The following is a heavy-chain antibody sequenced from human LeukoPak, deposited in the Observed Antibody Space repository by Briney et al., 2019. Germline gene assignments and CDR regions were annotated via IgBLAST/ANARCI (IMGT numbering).Heavy chain of an antibody. Sequence: GGSLRLSCAASGFTFSNYGMHWVRQAPGKGLEWVSAISGSGGSTYYADSVKGRFTISRDNSKNTLYLQVNSLRAEDTAVYYCAYHTGIAVAAFGYWGQGTLVTVSS. V-gene: IGHV3-23*01. CDR3: AYHTGIAVAAFGY. D-gene: IGHD6-19*01. J-gene: IGHJ4*02. CDR1: GFTFSNYG. CDR2: ISGSGGST.